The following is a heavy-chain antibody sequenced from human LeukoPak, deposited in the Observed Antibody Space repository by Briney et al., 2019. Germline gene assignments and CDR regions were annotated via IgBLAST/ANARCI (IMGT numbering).Heavy chain of an antibody. D-gene: IGHD3-10*01. CDR3: ARYGLHYYYYGMDV. Sequence: ASVKVSCKASGYTFTGYFMHWVRQAPGQGLEWMGWINPNSGGTNYAQKFQGRVTMTRDTSISTAYMELSRLRSDDTAVYYCARYGLHYYYYGMDVWGQGTTVTVSS. CDR2: INPNSGGT. J-gene: IGHJ6*02. V-gene: IGHV1-2*02. CDR1: GYTFTGYF.